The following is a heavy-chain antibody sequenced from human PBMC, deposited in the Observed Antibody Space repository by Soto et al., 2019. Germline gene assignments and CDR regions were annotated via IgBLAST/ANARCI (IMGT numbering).Heavy chain of an antibody. J-gene: IGHJ4*02. CDR3: VKGEYYYDSSGYYPFDY. V-gene: IGHV3-64D*06. Sequence: GGSLRLSCSACGFTFSIYAMHWVRQAPGKGLEYVSSISINGGGTHYADSVKGRFTISRDNSKNTQYLQMSSLRADDTALYYCVKGEYYYDSSGYYPFDYWGQGTLVTVSS. CDR1: GFTFSIYA. D-gene: IGHD3-22*01. CDR2: ISINGGGT.